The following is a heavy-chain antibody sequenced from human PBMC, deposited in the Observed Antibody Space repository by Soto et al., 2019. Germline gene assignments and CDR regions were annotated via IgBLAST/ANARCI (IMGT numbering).Heavy chain of an antibody. CDR1: GFTFSTYA. J-gene: IGHJ4*02. V-gene: IGHV3-23*01. CDR2: ISGSSDST. D-gene: IGHD3-3*01. Sequence: GGSLRLCCAASGFTFSTYAMSWVRQAPGKGLEWVSSISGSSDSTYYSDSVKGRFTISRDNSKSTMYLQMNSLRDEDTAVYYCAKVPTITIFGVVIRGYYFDYWGQGTLVTVSS. CDR3: AKVPTITIFGVVIRGYYFDY.